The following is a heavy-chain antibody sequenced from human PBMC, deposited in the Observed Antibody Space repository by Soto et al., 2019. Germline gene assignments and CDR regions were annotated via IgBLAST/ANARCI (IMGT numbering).Heavy chain of an antibody. D-gene: IGHD2-2*01. CDR2: IYPGDSDT. V-gene: IGHV5-51*01. J-gene: IGHJ3*01. Sequence: GESLKISCKGSGYGFTNFWIGWVRQMPGKGLEWMGIIYPGDSDTRYSPSFQGQVTISADKSISTTYVQWSSLKASDTAMYYCATGKGYCSSTSCLNAFDVWGQGTMVTVSS. CDR3: ATGKGYCSSTSCLNAFDV. CDR1: GYGFTNFW.